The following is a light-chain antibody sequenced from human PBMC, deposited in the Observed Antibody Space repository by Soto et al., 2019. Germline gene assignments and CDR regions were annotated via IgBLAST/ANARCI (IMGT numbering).Light chain of an antibody. V-gene: IGKV1-39*01. J-gene: IGKJ1*01. CDR1: QTIGTF. CDR2: GAS. CDR3: QQYTNTNNPWM. Sequence: DIQMTQSPSSLSASVGDRVTITCRASQTIGTFLNWYQQKPGKAPRLLIYGASTLQSGVATRFSGSGSGTEFTLIISGLQPEDSATYYCQQYTNTNNPWMFGQGTKVDI.